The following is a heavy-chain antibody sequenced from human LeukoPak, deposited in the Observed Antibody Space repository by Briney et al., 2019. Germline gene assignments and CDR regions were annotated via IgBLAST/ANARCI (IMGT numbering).Heavy chain of an antibody. J-gene: IGHJ2*01. CDR1: GASLRGSY. Sequence: SETLSLTCAVQGASLRGSYWSWIRQPPGKGLQWIGQIDHSGSTHSIPSLKSRVAISLDTSQSQVSLKVNSVTAADTAVYFCARGGNGWYFDLWGRGTLVTVSS. CDR3: ARGGNGWYFDL. D-gene: IGHD1-14*01. V-gene: IGHV4-34*01. CDR2: IDHSGST.